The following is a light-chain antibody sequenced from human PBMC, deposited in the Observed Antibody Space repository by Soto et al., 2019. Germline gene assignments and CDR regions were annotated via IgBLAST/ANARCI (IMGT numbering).Light chain of an antibody. CDR1: QSFTSD. CDR3: QQSSNIPWT. CDR2: AAS. V-gene: IGKV1-39*01. J-gene: IGKJ1*01. Sequence: DIQMTQSPPTLSAFVGDRVTITCRASQSFTSDLGWYQQKPGKAPKLLIYAASNLQSGVPSRFSGSGSGTEFTLSISSLQREDFGTYFCQQSSNIPWTFGQGTKVEMK.